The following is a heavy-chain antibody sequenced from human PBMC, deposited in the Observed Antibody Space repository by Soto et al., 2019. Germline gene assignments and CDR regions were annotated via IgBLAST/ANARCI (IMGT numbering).Heavy chain of an antibody. V-gene: IGHV3-23*01. CDR3: AKGRSALPIFDY. Sequence: GGSLRLSCAGSGFTFSNYAMSWVRQAPEKGLEWVAAISTGGRYTYSADSVKGRFTISRDNSKNTLYLQMETLRAEDTAVYFCAKGRSALPIFDYWGQGVMVTVSS. J-gene: IGHJ4*02. CDR2: ISTGGRYT. CDR1: GFTFSNYA.